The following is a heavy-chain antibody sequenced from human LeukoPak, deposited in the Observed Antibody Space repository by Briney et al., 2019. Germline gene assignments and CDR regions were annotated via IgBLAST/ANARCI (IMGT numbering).Heavy chain of an antibody. CDR2: ISGSGGST. Sequence: TGGSLRLSCAASGFTFSSYAMSWVRQAPGKGLEWVSAISGSGGSTYYADSVKGRFTISRDNSRNTLFLQMNSLRAEDTAVYYCATDRATQYFDYWGQGTLVSVSS. CDR1: GFTFSSYA. CDR3: ATDRATQYFDY. J-gene: IGHJ4*02. D-gene: IGHD2-15*01. V-gene: IGHV3-23*01.